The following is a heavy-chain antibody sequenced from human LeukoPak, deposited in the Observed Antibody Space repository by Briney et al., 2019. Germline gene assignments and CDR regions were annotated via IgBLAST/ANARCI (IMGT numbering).Heavy chain of an antibody. CDR2: IYTGGNT. J-gene: IGHJ4*02. CDR1: GFTISNYY. Sequence: GGSLRLSCAASGFTISNYYMSWVRQAPGKGLEWVSVIYTGGNTYYTDAVKGRFTISRHNSKNTLYLQMNNLRAEDTAVYYCARTSIAAREADYWGQGTLVTVSS. V-gene: IGHV3-53*04. CDR3: ARTSIAAREADY. D-gene: IGHD6-6*01.